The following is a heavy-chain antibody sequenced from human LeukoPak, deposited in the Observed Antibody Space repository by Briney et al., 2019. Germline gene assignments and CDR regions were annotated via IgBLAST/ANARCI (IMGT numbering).Heavy chain of an antibody. Sequence: GGSLRLSCAASGFTFSNAWMSWVRQAPGKGLEWVGHIKSKTDGWTTDYAAPVKGRFTISRDDSKNTLYLQMNSLKTEDTAVYYCTTERLVHDYWGQGTLVTVSS. CDR3: TTERLVHDY. V-gene: IGHV3-15*01. CDR1: GFTFSNAW. CDR2: IKSKTDGWTT. J-gene: IGHJ4*02. D-gene: IGHD6-13*01.